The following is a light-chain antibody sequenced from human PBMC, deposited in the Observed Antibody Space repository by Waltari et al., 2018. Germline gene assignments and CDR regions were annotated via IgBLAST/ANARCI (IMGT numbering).Light chain of an antibody. Sequence: QSALTQPASVSGSPGQSITISCTGSSNDLGTYNLVSWYQQHPGKAPNLMIYEGTERPSGVSNRFSGSKSGNTASLTISGLQAEDEADYYCCSYAGSTTFLYVFGTGTKVTVL. CDR3: CSYAGSTTFLYV. CDR1: SNDLGTYNL. V-gene: IGLV2-23*01. CDR2: EGT. J-gene: IGLJ1*01.